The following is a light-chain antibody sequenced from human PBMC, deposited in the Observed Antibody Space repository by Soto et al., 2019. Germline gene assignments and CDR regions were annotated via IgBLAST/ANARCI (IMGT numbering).Light chain of an antibody. Sequence: QSVLTQPPSVSGAPGQRVTISCTGSSSNIGAGYDVHWYQQLPGTAPKLLLYGNSNRPSGVPDGFSGSKSGTSASLAITGLQAEDEADYHCQSYERSLRGYVVCGGGTKLTVL. CDR2: GNS. V-gene: IGLV1-40*01. J-gene: IGLJ2*01. CDR1: SSNIGAGYD. CDR3: QSYERSLRGYVV.